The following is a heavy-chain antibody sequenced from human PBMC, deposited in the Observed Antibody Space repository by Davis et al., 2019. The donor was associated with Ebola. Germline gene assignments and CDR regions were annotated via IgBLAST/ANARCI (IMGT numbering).Heavy chain of an antibody. V-gene: IGHV4-59*08. D-gene: IGHD5-24*01. CDR3: ASSGDGNMWYRYFDY. J-gene: IGHJ4*02. CDR1: GVSISRHY. Sequence: PSETLSLTCTVSGVSISRHYWSWIRQPPGKRLEWIGSIFYTGSAYYNSSLASRATISVDTSKNQFSLNLTSVTAADTAVYFCASSGDGNMWYRYFDYWGQGTLVTVSS. CDR2: IFYTGSA.